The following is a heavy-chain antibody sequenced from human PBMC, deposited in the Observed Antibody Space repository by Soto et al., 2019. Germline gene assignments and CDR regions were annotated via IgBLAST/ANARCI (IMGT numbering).Heavy chain of an antibody. CDR2: TYHSGST. Sequence: SETLSLTCAVSGGSISSSNWWSWVRQPPGKGLEWIGGTYHSGSTNYNPSRKSRVTISVDKAKNPFSLKLSSVTAADTAVYYCARDLGRASQMLIHSPCRLDPWGQGTLVTVSS. D-gene: IGHD2-2*01. CDR1: GGSISSSNW. V-gene: IGHV4-4*02. J-gene: IGHJ5*02. CDR3: ARDLGRASQMLIHSPCRLDP.